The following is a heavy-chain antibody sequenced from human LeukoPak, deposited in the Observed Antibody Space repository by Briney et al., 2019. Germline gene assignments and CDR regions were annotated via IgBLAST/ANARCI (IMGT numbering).Heavy chain of an antibody. D-gene: IGHD2-21*02. J-gene: IGHJ4*02. CDR3: ASHVVVTAMYYFDY. CDR1: GYTFTGYY. Sequence: GASVKVSCKASGYTFTGYYMHWVRQAPGQGLEWMGWINPNSGGTNYAQKFQGRVTMTRDTSISTACMELSRLRSDDTAVYYCASHVVVTAMYYFDYWGQGTLVTVSS. CDR2: INPNSGGT. V-gene: IGHV1-2*02.